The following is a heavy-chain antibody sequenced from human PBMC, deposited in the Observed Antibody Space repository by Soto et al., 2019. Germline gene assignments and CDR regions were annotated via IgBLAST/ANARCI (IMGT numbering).Heavy chain of an antibody. V-gene: IGHV3-30*03. Sequence: GGSLRLSCAAAGFTFSSYGIHWVRQAPGKGLEWVAVISYDGSNKYYADSMKGRFTISRDNSENTLYLQMNSLRAEDTAVYYCARHPEPWGQGTLVTVSS. CDR2: ISYDGSNK. J-gene: IGHJ5*02. CDR1: GFTFSSYG. CDR3: ARHPEP.